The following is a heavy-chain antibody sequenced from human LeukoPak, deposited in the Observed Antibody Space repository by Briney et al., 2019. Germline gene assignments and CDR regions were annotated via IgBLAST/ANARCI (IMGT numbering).Heavy chain of an antibody. CDR3: ARDLGFIWFGESTNYFDY. CDR1: GFTFSSYA. Sequence: GGSLRLSCAASGFTFSSYAMSWVRQAPGKGLEWVSAISGSGGSTYYADSVKGRFTISRDNAKNSLYLQMNSLRAEDTAVYYCARDLGFIWFGESTNYFDYWGQGTLVTVSS. CDR2: ISGSGGST. D-gene: IGHD3-10*01. V-gene: IGHV3-23*01. J-gene: IGHJ4*02.